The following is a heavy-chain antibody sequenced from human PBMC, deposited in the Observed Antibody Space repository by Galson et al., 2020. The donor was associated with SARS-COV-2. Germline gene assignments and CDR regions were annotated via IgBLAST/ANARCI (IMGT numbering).Heavy chain of an antibody. D-gene: IGHD3-9*01. CDR3: ARVPRIIATGIRGPFAFDI. Sequence: ASETLSLTCTVSGDSISNLNYYWGWIRQPPGQGLEWIGTIYYSGITYSPPALKSRVTISLDKPNNHFSLKLTSMSAADTAVYFCARVPRIIATGIRGPFAFDIWGQGTMVTVSS. CDR1: GDSISNLNYY. J-gene: IGHJ3*02. V-gene: IGHV4-39*02. CDR2: IYYSGIT.